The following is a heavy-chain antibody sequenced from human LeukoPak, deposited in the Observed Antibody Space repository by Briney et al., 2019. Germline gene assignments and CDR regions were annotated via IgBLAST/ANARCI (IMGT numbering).Heavy chain of an antibody. CDR3: ASGGSMVRGVNEDY. CDR1: GYTFTSYD. Sequence: GASVKVSCKASGYTFTSYDINWVRQATGQGLEWMGWMNPNSGNTGYAQKFQGRVTMTRNTSISTAYMELSSLGSEDTAVYYCASGGSMVRGVNEDYWGQGTLVTVSS. J-gene: IGHJ4*02. CDR2: MNPNSGNT. V-gene: IGHV1-8*01. D-gene: IGHD3-10*01.